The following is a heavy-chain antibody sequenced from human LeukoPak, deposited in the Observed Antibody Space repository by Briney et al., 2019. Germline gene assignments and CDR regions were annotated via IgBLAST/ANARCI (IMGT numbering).Heavy chain of an antibody. J-gene: IGHJ4*02. V-gene: IGHV3-30-3*01. D-gene: IGHD1-7*01. CDR3: ARDYWWNYDY. CDR2: ISKDGSDK. CDR1: GFTFSDYA. Sequence: GGSLRLSCAASGFTFSDYAMHWVRQAPGKGLEWAAVISKDGSDKYYPGSVRGRFTISRDNSKNTIYLQMDSLRAEDTAIYYCARDYWWNYDYWGQGTLVTVSS.